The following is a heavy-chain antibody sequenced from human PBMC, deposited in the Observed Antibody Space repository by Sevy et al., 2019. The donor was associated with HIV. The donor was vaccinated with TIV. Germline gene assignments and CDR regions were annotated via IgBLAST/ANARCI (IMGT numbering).Heavy chain of an antibody. D-gene: IGHD1-1*01. CDR1: GFSISTHA. J-gene: IGHJ4*02. CDR3: AAGDTTFLADLDF. Sequence: GGSLRLSCGASGFSISTHAMNWVRQAPGRGLEWISGISATDGSTHYADSVKGRFTISRDNSKNTVHLQMNSLRAEDTALYYCAAGDTTFLADLDFWGQGTLVTVSS. CDR2: ISATDGST. V-gene: IGHV3-23*01.